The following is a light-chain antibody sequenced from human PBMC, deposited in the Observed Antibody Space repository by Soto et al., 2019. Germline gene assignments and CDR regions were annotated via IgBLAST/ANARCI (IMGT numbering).Light chain of an antibody. Sequence: QSALTQPASVSGSPGQSITISCTGTRRDVGGYNYVSWPQQHPGNAPKLMIYEVSNRPSGVSNRFSGSKSVNTASLTISGRQAEDEADYYCSSYTSSSTLVFGGGTKLTVL. J-gene: IGLJ2*01. CDR3: SSYTSSSTLV. CDR2: EVS. V-gene: IGLV2-14*01. CDR1: RRDVGGYNY.